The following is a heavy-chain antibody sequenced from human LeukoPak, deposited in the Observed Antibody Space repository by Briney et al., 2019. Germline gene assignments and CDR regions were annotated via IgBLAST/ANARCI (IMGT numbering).Heavy chain of an antibody. Sequence: SETLSLTCAVYGGSFSGYYWSWIRQPPGKGLEWIGSIYYSGSTYYNPSLKSRVTISVDTSKNQFSLKLSSVTAADTAVYYCVISFTPYFDYWGQGTLATVSS. D-gene: IGHD2-15*01. V-gene: IGHV4-34*01. CDR3: VISFTPYFDY. J-gene: IGHJ4*02. CDR2: IYYSGST. CDR1: GGSFSGYY.